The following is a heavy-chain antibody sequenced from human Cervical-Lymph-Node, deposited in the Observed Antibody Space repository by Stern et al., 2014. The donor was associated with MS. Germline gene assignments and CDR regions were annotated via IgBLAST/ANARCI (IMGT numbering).Heavy chain of an antibody. Sequence: QVQLVQSGGGVVQPGRSLRLSCAASGFTFSSYAMHWVRQAPGKGLEWVAVISYDGSNKYYADSVKGRFTISRDNSKNTLYLQMNSLRAEDTAVYYCASLGYSYADKIFDYWGQGTLVTVSS. CDR2: ISYDGSNK. D-gene: IGHD5-18*01. J-gene: IGHJ4*02. V-gene: IGHV3-30*01. CDR1: GFTFSSYA. CDR3: ASLGYSYADKIFDY.